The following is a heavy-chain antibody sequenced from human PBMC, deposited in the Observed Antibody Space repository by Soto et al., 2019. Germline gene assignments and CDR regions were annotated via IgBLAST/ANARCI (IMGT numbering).Heavy chain of an antibody. D-gene: IGHD6-19*01. V-gene: IGHV1-69*02. CDR2: IIPILGIA. Sequence: SVKVSCKASGGTFSRYTISWVRQAPGQGLEWMGRIIPILGIANYAQKFQGRVTITADKSTSTAYMELSSLRSEDTAVYYCATDYSSGWYNTQYFQHWGQGTLVTVSS. J-gene: IGHJ1*01. CDR3: ATDYSSGWYNTQYFQH. CDR1: GGTFSRYT.